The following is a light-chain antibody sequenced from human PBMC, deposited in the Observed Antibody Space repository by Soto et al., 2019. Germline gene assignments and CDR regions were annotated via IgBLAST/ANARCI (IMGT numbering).Light chain of an antibody. CDR1: QSINTW. J-gene: IGKJ4*01. CDR2: KAS. Sequence: DIQMTQSPATLSASVGDRVTITCRASQSINTWLAWYQQKPDKAPKLLIYKASGLESGVPSRFSGSGSGTEFTLTSSSLQPDDFATYYCQQYNDYPLTFGVGTKVEIK. V-gene: IGKV1-5*03. CDR3: QQYNDYPLT.